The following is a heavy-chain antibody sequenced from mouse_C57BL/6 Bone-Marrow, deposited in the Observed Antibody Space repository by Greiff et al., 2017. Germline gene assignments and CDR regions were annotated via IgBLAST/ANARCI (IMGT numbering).Heavy chain of an antibody. J-gene: IGHJ2*01. V-gene: IGHV1-69*01. Sequence: QVQLQQPGAELVMPGASVKLSCKASGYPFTRYWMHWVKQRPGPGLEWIGAIDPSDSYTTYNQKFKGTSTLTVATSYSTAYMQLRSLTSEDSAVYDCARVITTVVTTNFDYWGQGTTLTVAS. CDR1: GYPFTRYW. CDR3: ARVITTVVTTNFDY. D-gene: IGHD1-1*01. CDR2: IDPSDSYT.